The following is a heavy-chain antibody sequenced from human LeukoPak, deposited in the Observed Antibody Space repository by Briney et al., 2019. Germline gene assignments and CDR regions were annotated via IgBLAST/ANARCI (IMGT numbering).Heavy chain of an antibody. CDR2: ISYNGANT. CDR3: AKDFTINASDI. J-gene: IGHJ3*02. CDR1: GFTFSTYA. Sequence: GGSLRLSCAASGFTFSTYAMSWVRQAPGKGLEWVSAISYNGANTYYRDSLKGRFTISRDNSKNTLYLQLNSLRAEDTAVYYCAKDFTINASDIWGQGTMVTVSS. D-gene: IGHD5-24*01. V-gene: IGHV3-23*01.